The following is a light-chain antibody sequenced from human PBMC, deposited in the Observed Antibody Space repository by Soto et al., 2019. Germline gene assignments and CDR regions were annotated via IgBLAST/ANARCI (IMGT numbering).Light chain of an antibody. CDR1: QSIDKW. V-gene: IGKV1-5*03. CDR2: KAS. CDR3: QHYSNYPWT. J-gene: IGKJ1*01. Sequence: DIQMTQSPSTLSASVGDSISITCRASQSIDKWLAWHQQKPGKAPTLLISKASSLESGVPSRFSGSGSGTEFTLTISSLQPDDFATYYCQHYSNYPWTVGQGTKVEIK.